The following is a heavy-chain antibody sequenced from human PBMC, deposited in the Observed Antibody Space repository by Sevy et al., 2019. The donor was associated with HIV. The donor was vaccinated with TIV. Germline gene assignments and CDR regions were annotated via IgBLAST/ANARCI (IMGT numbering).Heavy chain of an antibody. CDR2: IKSETEGGTT. V-gene: IGHV3-15*01. CDR1: GFTFSNVW. J-gene: IGHJ4*01. D-gene: IGHD2-21*01. CDR3: TTGGSILKY. Sequence: GGSLRLSCVVSGFTFSNVWMSWVRQAPGKGLEWVGHIKSETEGGTTDYAAPVKGRFTISRDDSKNTLYLQVNSLKTEDTAVYYCTTGGSILKYWGHGTLVTVSS.